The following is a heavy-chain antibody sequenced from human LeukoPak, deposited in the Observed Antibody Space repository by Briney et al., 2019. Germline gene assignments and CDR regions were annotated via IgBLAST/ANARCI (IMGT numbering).Heavy chain of an antibody. Sequence: PGGSLRLSCAASGFTFSNYAMSWVRQAPGKGLEWVSAISNSGGGTYYADSVKGRFTISRDNSKNTLYLQMNSLRAEDTAVYYCAKDQLTHSYYFDYWGQGTLVTVSS. CDR3: AKDQLTHSYYFDY. J-gene: IGHJ4*02. CDR2: ISNSGGGT. CDR1: GFTFSNYA. V-gene: IGHV3-23*01. D-gene: IGHD2-2*01.